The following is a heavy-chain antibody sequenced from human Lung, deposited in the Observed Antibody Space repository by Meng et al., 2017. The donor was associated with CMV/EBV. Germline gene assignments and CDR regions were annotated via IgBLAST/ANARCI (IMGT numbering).Heavy chain of an antibody. V-gene: IGHV4-39*07. CDR3: GREALSIAVASTDH. CDR2: IHYRGST. Sequence: QLQLLESGPGLVRPSETLSLTCTVSGGSISSSGYYWGWIRQPPGKGLEWIGSIHYRGSTYYNPSLKGRVTISVDTSKNQFSLKVNSVTAADTAVYYCGREALSIAVASTDHWGQGTLVTVSS. J-gene: IGHJ4*02. CDR1: GGSISSSGYY. D-gene: IGHD6-19*01.